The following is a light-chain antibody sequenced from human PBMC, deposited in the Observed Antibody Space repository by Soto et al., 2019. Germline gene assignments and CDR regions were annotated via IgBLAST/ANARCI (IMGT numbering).Light chain of an antibody. CDR3: QKYDDVPQ. Sequence: DIQMTQSPSSLSASVGDTVTITCQASQDITNHLNWYQQQPGNAPNLLIYDASHLETGVPSRFSGSGSGTYFTLTISSLQHEDIATYYCQKYDDVPQFGPGTKVDF. V-gene: IGKV1-33*01. CDR1: QDITNH. J-gene: IGKJ3*01. CDR2: DAS.